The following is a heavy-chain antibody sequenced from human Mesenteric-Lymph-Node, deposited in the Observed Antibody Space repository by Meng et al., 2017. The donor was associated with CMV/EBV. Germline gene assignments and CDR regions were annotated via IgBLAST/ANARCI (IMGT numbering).Heavy chain of an antibody. CDR2: ISSSSSYI. Sequence: GESLKISCAASGFTFSSYSMNWVRQAPGKGLEWVSSISSSSSYIYYADSVKGQFTISRDNAKNSLYLQMNSLRAEDTAVYYCAREDYGGITRGYYGMDVWGQGTTVTVSS. J-gene: IGHJ6*02. CDR3: AREDYGGITRGYYGMDV. V-gene: IGHV3-21*01. CDR1: GFTFSSYS. D-gene: IGHD4-23*01.